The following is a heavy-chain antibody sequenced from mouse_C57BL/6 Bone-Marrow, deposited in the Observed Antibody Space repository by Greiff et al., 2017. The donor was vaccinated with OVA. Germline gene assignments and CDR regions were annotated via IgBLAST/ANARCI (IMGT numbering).Heavy chain of an antibody. CDR3: ARQKYDAMDY. V-gene: IGHV5-6*01. J-gene: IGHJ4*01. Sequence: EVKVVESGGDLVKPGGSLTLSCAASGFTFSSYGMSWVRQTPDKRLEWVATISSGGSYTYYQHSVKGRSTISRDNAKNTLYLRVGSLKSEDTAMCYCARQKYDAMDYWGQGTSVTVSS. CDR2: ISSGGSYT. CDR1: GFTFSSYG.